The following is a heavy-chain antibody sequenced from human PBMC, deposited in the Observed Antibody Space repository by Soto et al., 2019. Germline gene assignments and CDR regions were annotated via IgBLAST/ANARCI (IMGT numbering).Heavy chain of an antibody. J-gene: IGHJ5*02. CDR1: GYSFTIYC. CDR3: ARRPTCYYDSSGYYYSWFDP. V-gene: IGHV5-51*01. D-gene: IGHD3-22*01. Sequence: PGESLKISCNGSGYSFTIYCIGWVLQMPGKGLDWMGIIYPGDSDTRYSPSFQGQVTISADKSISTAYLQWSSLKASDTAMYYCARRPTCYYDSSGYYYSWFDPWGQGTLVTVSS. CDR2: IYPGDSDT.